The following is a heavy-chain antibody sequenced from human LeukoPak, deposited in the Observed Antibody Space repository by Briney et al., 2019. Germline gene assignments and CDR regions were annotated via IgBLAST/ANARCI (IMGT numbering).Heavy chain of an antibody. CDR2: TYSGGST. J-gene: IGHJ3*02. CDR3: ARSISPYGSGIGAFDI. D-gene: IGHD3-10*01. CDR1: GFTVSSNY. V-gene: IGHV3-53*01. Sequence: GGSLRLSCAASGFTVSSNYMSWVRQAPGKGLEWVSVTYSGGSTYYADSVKGRFTISRDNSKNTLYLQMNSLRAEDTAVYYCARSISPYGSGIGAFDIWGQGTMVTVSS.